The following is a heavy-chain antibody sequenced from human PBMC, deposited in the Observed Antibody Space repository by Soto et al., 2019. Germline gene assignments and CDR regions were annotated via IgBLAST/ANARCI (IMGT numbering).Heavy chain of an antibody. CDR1: GYTFTSYG. V-gene: IGHV1-18*01. Sequence: ASVKVSCKASGYTFTSYGISWVRQAPGQGLEWMGWISAYNGNTNYAQKLQGRVTMTTDTSTSTAYMELRSLRSDDTAVYYCARDVGGEGILDAFDIWGQGTMVTVSS. D-gene: IGHD3-16*01. CDR2: ISAYNGNT. CDR3: ARDVGGEGILDAFDI. J-gene: IGHJ3*02.